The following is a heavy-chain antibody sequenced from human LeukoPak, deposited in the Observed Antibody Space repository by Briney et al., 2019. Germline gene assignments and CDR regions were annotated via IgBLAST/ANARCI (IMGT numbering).Heavy chain of an antibody. Sequence: ASVKVSCKASGYTFTSYGISWVRQAPGQGLEWMGWISAYNGNTNYAQKLQGRVTMTTDTSTSTAYMELRSLRSDDTAVYYCARRITYSSSWYDDYWGQGTLVTVSS. D-gene: IGHD6-13*01. CDR2: ISAYNGNT. V-gene: IGHV1-18*01. CDR1: GYTFTSYG. J-gene: IGHJ4*02. CDR3: ARRITYSSSWYDDY.